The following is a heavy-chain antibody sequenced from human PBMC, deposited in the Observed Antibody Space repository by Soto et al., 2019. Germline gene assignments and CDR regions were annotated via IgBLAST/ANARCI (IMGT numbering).Heavy chain of an antibody. CDR1: GYTFTSYG. V-gene: IGHV1-18*04. J-gene: IGHJ6*02. CDR2: ISAYNGNT. D-gene: IGHD6-13*01. Sequence: QVQLVQSGAEVKKPGASVKVSCKASGYTFTSYGISWVRQAPGQGLEWMGWISAYNGNTNYAQKLQGRVTMTTDTSTSSAYMERRSLRSDDTAVYYCARGSIAAAGTPNYYYYGMDVWGQGTTVTVSS. CDR3: ARGSIAAAGTPNYYYYGMDV.